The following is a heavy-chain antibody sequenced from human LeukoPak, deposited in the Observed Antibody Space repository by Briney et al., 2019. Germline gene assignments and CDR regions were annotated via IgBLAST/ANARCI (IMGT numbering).Heavy chain of an antibody. CDR3: ARRIAAAGNFDY. Sequence: PSETLSLTCTVSGYSISSGYYWGWIRQPPGKGLEWIGSIYHSGSTYYSPSLKSRVTISVDTSKNQFSLKLSSVTAADTAVYYCARRIAAAGNFDYWGQGTLVTVSS. D-gene: IGHD6-13*01. J-gene: IGHJ4*02. V-gene: IGHV4-38-2*02. CDR2: IYHSGST. CDR1: GYSISSGYY.